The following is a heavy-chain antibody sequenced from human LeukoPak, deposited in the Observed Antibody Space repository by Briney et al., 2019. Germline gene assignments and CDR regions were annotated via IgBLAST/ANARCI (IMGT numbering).Heavy chain of an antibody. CDR3: VREITRATTYFDS. Sequence: ASVKLSCKASGYTFTGYYIHWVRQAPGQGLEWMGRINPNNGDTNYAQKFPGRVTLTRDTSIGTAYMELSSLRSDDTAMYYCVREITRATTYFDSWGQGTLVTVSS. CDR1: GYTFTGYY. J-gene: IGHJ4*02. D-gene: IGHD1-26*01. V-gene: IGHV1-2*06. CDR2: INPNNGDT.